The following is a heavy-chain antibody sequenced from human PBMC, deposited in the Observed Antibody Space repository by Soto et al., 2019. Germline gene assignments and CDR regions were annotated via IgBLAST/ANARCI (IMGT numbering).Heavy chain of an antibody. CDR3: AREVLVGPARYFAY. Sequence: QVQLQESGPGLVKPSETLSLSCIVSGGSIYSDYWTWIRQPPGKGLEWSGYIYYTGSTNYNPALKSRVTISVDTSKNQFSLKLTSVSAADTAVYYCAREVLVGPARYFAYWGQGSLVTVSS. CDR2: IYYTGST. V-gene: IGHV4-59*01. CDR1: GGSIYSDY. D-gene: IGHD2-21*02. J-gene: IGHJ4*02.